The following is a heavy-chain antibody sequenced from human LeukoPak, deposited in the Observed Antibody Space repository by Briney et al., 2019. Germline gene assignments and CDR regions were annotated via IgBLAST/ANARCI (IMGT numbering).Heavy chain of an antibody. J-gene: IGHJ4*02. D-gene: IGHD2-2*01. Sequence: GGSLRLSCAASGFTFSSYAMSWVRQAPGKGLEWVSAISGSGGSTYYADSVKGRFTISRDNSKNTLYLQMTSLRADDTAVYYCAKDVVPDIGGAANYFDYWGQGTLVTVSS. CDR2: ISGSGGST. CDR3: AKDVVPDIGGAANYFDY. CDR1: GFTFSSYA. V-gene: IGHV3-23*01.